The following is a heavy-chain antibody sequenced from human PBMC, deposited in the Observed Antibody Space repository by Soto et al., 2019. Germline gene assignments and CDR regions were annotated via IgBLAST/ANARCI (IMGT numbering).Heavy chain of an antibody. D-gene: IGHD2-2*01. CDR3: ARDRCSSTSCYHFDY. J-gene: IGHJ4*02. CDR1: GYTFTSYY. Sequence: ASVKVSCKASGYTFTSYYMHWVRQAPGQGLEWMGIINPSGGSTSYAQKFQGRVTMTRGTSTSTVYMELSSLRPEDTAVYYCARDRCSSTSCYHFDYWGQGTLVTVSS. CDR2: INPSGGST. V-gene: IGHV1-46*01.